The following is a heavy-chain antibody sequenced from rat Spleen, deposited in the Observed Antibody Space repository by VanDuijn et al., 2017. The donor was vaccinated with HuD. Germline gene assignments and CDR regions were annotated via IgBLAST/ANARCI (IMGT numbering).Heavy chain of an antibody. D-gene: IGHD4-3*01. CDR3: ARDGGELGY. Sequence: QVQLKESGPGLVQPSQTLSLTCNVSGFSLSSYHVSWVRQPPGKGLEWMGVIWTGGSTAYKSLLKSRLSRSRHTSKSQVFFTMDSLQTEDTAPSYCARDGGELGYWAQGVMVTVSS. CDR2: IWTGGST. CDR1: GFSLSSYH. J-gene: IGHJ2*01. V-gene: IGHV2-43*01.